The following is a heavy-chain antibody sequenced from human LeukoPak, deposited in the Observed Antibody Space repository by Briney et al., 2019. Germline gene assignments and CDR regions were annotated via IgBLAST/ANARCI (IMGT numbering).Heavy chain of an antibody. J-gene: IGHJ3*02. CDR3: ARPSVSGDDAFDI. CDR2: INWNGGST. Sequence: GGSLRLSCAASGFTFDDYGMSWVRQAPGKGLEWVSGINWNGGSTGYADSVKGRVTISRDNAKNSLYLQMSSLRAEDTALYYCARPSVSGDDAFDIWGQGTMVTVSS. D-gene: IGHD6-19*01. V-gene: IGHV3-20*04. CDR1: GFTFDDYG.